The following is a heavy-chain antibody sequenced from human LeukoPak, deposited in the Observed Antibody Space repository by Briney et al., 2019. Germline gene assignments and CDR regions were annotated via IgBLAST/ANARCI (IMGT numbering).Heavy chain of an antibody. V-gene: IGHV4-59*08. D-gene: IGHD4-17*01. CDR3: ARWTDYGALYPHAFDI. J-gene: IGHJ3*02. Sequence: SGTLSLTCTVSGGSIRSYYWSWIRQPPGKGLEWIGYIYYSGSTNYNPSLKSRVTISVDTSKNQFSLKLSSVTAADTAVYYCARWTDYGALYPHAFDIWGQGTMVTVSS. CDR2: IYYSGST. CDR1: GGSIRSYY.